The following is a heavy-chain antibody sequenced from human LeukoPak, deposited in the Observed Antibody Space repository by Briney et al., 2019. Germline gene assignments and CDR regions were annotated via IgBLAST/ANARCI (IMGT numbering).Heavy chain of an antibody. D-gene: IGHD5-18*01. J-gene: IGHJ4*02. CDR2: IHYSGST. CDR3: ARHRYSYGSYYFDY. CDR1: GGSISNYY. Sequence: SETLSLTCAVPGGSISNYYWSWIRQPPGKGLEWIGYIHYSGSTNYNPSLTSRVTILVDTSKNQFSLKLSSVTAADTAVYFCARHRYSYGSYYFDYWGQGSLVTVSS. V-gene: IGHV4-59*08.